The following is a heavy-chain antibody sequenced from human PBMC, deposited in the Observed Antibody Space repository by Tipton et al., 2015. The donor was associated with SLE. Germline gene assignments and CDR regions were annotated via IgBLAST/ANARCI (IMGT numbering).Heavy chain of an antibody. CDR2: INSSGGST. CDR3: ARAPERESSLDH. CDR1: GYTLSNYY. D-gene: IGHD1-14*01. Sequence: QVQLVQSGAEVKRPGASVKLSCKAAGYTLSNYYMHWVRQAPGQGLEWMGIINSSGGSTSYAEKFLGRVTLTRDTSTSTVYMELSSLRSDNTAMYYCARAPERESSLDHWGQGTLVTVSS. V-gene: IGHV1-46*01. J-gene: IGHJ4*02.